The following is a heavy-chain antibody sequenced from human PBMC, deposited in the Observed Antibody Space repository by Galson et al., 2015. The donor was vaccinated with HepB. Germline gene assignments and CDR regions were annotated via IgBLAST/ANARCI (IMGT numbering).Heavy chain of an antibody. J-gene: IGHJ4*02. Sequence: SLRLSCAASGFTVSSNYMSWVRQAPGKGLEWVSVIYSGGSTYYADSVKGRFTISRDNSKNTLYLQMNSLRAEDTAVYYCARGSFQLSPTSEYWGQGTLVTVSS. CDR1: GFTVSSNY. CDR3: ARGSFQLSPTSEY. V-gene: IGHV3-53*05. CDR2: IYSGGST. D-gene: IGHD2-2*01.